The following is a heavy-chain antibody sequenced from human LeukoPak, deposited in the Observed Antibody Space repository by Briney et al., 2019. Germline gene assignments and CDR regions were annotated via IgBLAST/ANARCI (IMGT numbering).Heavy chain of an antibody. J-gene: IGHJ1*01. CDR1: GFTFSSYW. CDR2: IKQDGSEK. V-gene: IGHV3-7*01. Sequence: PGGSLRLSCAASGFTFSSYWMSWVRQAPGKGLEWVANIKQDGSEKYYVDSVKGRFTISRDNAKNSLYLQMNSLRAEDTAVYYCARDTSLGLYCSSTSCYGAAEYFQHWGQGTLVTVSS. CDR3: ARDTSLGLYCSSTSCYGAAEYFQH. D-gene: IGHD2-2*01.